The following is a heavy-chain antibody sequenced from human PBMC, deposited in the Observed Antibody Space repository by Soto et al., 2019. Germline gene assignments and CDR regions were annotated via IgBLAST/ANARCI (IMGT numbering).Heavy chain of an antibody. V-gene: IGHV3-13*01. CDR2: IGTAGDT. J-gene: IGHJ3*02. Sequence: GGSLRPSCAPSAFSIASYYMHWVRQATGKGLEWVSAIGTAGDTYYPGSVKGRFTISRENAKNSLYLQMNSLRAGDTAVYYCARSHSRSGAFDIWGQGTMVTVSS. D-gene: IGHD6-13*01. CDR3: ARSHSRSGAFDI. CDR1: AFSIASYY.